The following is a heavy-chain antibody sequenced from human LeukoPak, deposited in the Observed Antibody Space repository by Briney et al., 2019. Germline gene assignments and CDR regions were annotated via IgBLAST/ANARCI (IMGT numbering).Heavy chain of an antibody. V-gene: IGHV3-23*01. CDR1: GFTFSSYA. Sequence: GGSLRLSCAASGFTFSSYAMSWVRQAPGKGLEWVSAISGSGGSTYYADSVKGRFTISRDNSKNTLYLQMNSLRAEDTAVYYCAKDIVVVPAAQRDFFDSWGQGTLVTVSS. D-gene: IGHD2-2*01. CDR2: ISGSGGST. J-gene: IGHJ4*02. CDR3: AKDIVVVPAAQRDFFDS.